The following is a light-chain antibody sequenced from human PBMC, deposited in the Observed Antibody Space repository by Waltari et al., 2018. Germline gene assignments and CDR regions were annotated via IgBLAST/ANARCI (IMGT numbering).Light chain of an antibody. Sequence: EVVMTQSPATLSVFPGESATRPCRASQTVSSNLAWYQQRPGQAPRLLIFDASTRAPSVPARFSGSGSGTEFTLTIRSLQSEDSAVYYCQQYNRWPPITFGQGTRLEIK. CDR3: QQYNRWPPIT. V-gene: IGKV3-15*01. CDR1: QTVSSN. CDR2: DAS. J-gene: IGKJ5*01.